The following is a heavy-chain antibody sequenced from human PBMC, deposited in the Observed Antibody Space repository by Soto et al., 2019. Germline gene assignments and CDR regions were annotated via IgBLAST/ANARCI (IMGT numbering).Heavy chain of an antibody. CDR2: FDPEDGET. J-gene: IGHJ4*02. D-gene: IGHD6-6*01. V-gene: IGHV1-24*01. CDR1: GYTLTELS. Sequence: ASVKVSCKVSGYTLTELSMHWVRQAPGKGLEWMGGFDPEDGETIYAQKFQGRVTMTEDTSTDTAYMELNSLRAEDTAVYYCAKDLRQLVQELDWGQGTLVTVSS. CDR3: AKDLRQLVQELD.